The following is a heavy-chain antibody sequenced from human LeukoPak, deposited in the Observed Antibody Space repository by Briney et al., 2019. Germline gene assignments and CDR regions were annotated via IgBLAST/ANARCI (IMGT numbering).Heavy chain of an antibody. J-gene: IGHJ4*02. CDR3: ARRLRRYCSSTSCYIFDY. CDR1: GFTFSSYG. D-gene: IGHD2-2*02. Sequence: PGGSLRLSCAASGFTFSSYGMHWVRQAPGKGLEWVAVIWYDGSNKYYADSVKGRFTISRDNAKNSLYLQMNSLRAEDTAVYYCARRLRRYCSSTSCYIFDYWGQGTLVTVSS. CDR2: IWYDGSNK. V-gene: IGHV3-33*01.